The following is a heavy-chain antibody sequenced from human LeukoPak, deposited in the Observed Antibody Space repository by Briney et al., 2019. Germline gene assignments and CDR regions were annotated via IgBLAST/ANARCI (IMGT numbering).Heavy chain of an antibody. CDR1: GGTFSSYA. J-gene: IGHJ4*02. CDR2: IIPIFGTA. V-gene: IGHV1-69*13. CDR3: ASMTTVTKWLDY. Sequence: SVKVSCKASGGTFSSYAISWVRQAPGQGLEWMGGIIPIFGTANYAQKFQGRVTITADESTSTAYMELSSLRSEGTAVYYCASMTTVTKWLDYWGQGTLVTVSS. D-gene: IGHD4-17*01.